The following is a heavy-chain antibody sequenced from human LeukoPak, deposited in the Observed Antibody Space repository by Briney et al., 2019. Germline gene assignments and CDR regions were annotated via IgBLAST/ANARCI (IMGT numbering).Heavy chain of an antibody. J-gene: IGHJ4*02. V-gene: IGHV3-43D*03. D-gene: IGHD6-13*01. CDR2: ISWDGGST. CDR3: AKGRSSSWYYFDH. Sequence: PGGSLRLSCAASGFTFDDYAMHWVRQAPGEGLEWVSLISWDGGSTYYADSVKGRFTISRDNSKNSLYLQMNSLRAEDTALYYCAKGRSSSWYYFDHWGQGTLVTVSS. CDR1: GFTFDDYA.